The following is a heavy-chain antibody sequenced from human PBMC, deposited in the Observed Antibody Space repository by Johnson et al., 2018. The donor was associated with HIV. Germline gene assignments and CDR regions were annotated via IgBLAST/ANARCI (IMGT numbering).Heavy chain of an antibody. CDR2: ISYDGSYK. Sequence: VQLVESGGGVVQPGRSLRLSCAASGFTFSSYAIHWVRQAPGKGLEWVAVISYDGSYKNYADSVKGRFTVSRDNSKNTPLLQMDNLRSDDTAVYFCARDWYCSSTFCSERVLKDAFDIWGQGTLVTVSS. CDR3: ARDWYCSSTFCSERVLKDAFDI. D-gene: IGHD2-2*01. J-gene: IGHJ3*02. CDR1: GFTFSSYA. V-gene: IGHV3-30*04.